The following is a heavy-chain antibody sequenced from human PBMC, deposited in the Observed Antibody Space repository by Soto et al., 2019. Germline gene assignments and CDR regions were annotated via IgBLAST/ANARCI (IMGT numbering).Heavy chain of an antibody. V-gene: IGHV3-23*01. Sequence: EVQLLESGGGLVQPGGSLRLSCAASGFSFSSYAMSWVRQAPGKGLEWVSTITGSGGSTYYADSVKGRFTISRDNSKNTLYLQMNSLRTEDTAMYYCATDKKVFGVVMVFDYWGQGPLVTVSS. CDR1: GFSFSSYA. CDR3: ATDKKVFGVVMVFDY. J-gene: IGHJ4*02. CDR2: ITGSGGST. D-gene: IGHD3-3*01.